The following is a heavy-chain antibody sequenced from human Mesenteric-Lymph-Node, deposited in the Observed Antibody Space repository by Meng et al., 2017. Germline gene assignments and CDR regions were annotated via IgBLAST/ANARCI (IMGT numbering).Heavy chain of an antibody. V-gene: IGHV4-59*01. CDR2: IYNGKST. D-gene: IGHD3-22*01. J-gene: IGHJ4*02. Sequence: SETLSLTCTVSGASISLYHWSWIRLPPGNGLEWIGSIYNGKSTKYNPSLNSRVTISADTSENQYSLKLSSVTAADTAVYYCARDYYYDSTSYYYDYWGQGTLVTVSS. CDR3: ARDYYYDSTSYYYDY. CDR1: GASISLYH.